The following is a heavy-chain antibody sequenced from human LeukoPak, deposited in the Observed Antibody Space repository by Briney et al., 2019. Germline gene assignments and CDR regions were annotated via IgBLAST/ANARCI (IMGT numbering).Heavy chain of an antibody. V-gene: IGHV5-51*01. Sequence: GESLKISCKASGYSFTIYWIGWVRQMPGKGLEWMGIIDPSDSETRYTPSFQGQVTISVDKSLTTADLQWNSLKASDTAMYYCARQTAMVRSGDYWGQGTLVTVSS. CDR2: IDPSDSET. J-gene: IGHJ4*02. CDR1: GYSFTIYW. CDR3: ARQTAMVRSGDY. D-gene: IGHD5-18*01.